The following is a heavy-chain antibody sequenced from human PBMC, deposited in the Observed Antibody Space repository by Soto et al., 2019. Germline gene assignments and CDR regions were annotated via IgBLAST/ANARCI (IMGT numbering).Heavy chain of an antibody. CDR2: IWYDGSKK. CDR3: ARDAAYYSLWSGYYPSRNGMDV. J-gene: IGHJ6*02. Sequence: QVQVVESGGGVVQPGRSLRLSCAASGFTFSSFGMHWVRQAPGKGLEWVSLIWYDGSKKSYGDSVKGRFTISRDNSRNTVYMQINILRADDTAVYYCARDAAYYSLWSGYYPSRNGMDVWGQGTTVTVSS. CDR1: GFTFSSFG. D-gene: IGHD3-3*01. V-gene: IGHV3-33*01.